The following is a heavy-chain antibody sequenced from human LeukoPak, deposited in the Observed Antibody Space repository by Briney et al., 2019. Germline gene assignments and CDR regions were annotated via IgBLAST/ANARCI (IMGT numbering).Heavy chain of an antibody. J-gene: IGHJ6*02. Sequence: GGSLRLSCAASGFTFSSYAMSWVRQAPGKGLEWVSAISGSGGSTYYADSVKGRFTISRDNSKNTLYLQMNSLRAEDTAVYYCARSMVRGVMGYYYGMDVWGQGTTVTVSS. CDR2: ISGSGGST. CDR1: GFTFSSYA. D-gene: IGHD3-10*01. V-gene: IGHV3-23*01. CDR3: ARSMVRGVMGYYYGMDV.